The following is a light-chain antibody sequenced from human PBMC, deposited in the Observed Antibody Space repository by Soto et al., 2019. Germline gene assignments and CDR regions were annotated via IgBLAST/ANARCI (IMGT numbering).Light chain of an antibody. Sequence: DIQMTQSPSTLSASVGDRLTITCRASQGMSRYLAWYQQRPGKGPNLLIYKASNLQRGVPSRFSGSGSGTEFTLTISGLQPEDIATYYCQQYDTLPFTFGQGTRLDIK. V-gene: IGKV1-5*03. CDR2: KAS. CDR1: QGMSRY. J-gene: IGKJ5*01. CDR3: QQYDTLPFT.